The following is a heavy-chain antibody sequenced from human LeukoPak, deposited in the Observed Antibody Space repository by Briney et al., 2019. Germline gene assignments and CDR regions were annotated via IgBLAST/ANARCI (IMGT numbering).Heavy chain of an antibody. Sequence: ASVKVSCKASGYTFTSYDINWVRQATGQGLEWMGWMNPNSGNTGYAQKFQGRVTVTRDTSTSTVHMELSGLRSEDTAVYYRARDQEGFDYWGQGTLVTVSS. CDR3: ARDQEGFDY. CDR2: MNPNSGNT. CDR1: GYTFTSYD. J-gene: IGHJ4*02. V-gene: IGHV1-8*01.